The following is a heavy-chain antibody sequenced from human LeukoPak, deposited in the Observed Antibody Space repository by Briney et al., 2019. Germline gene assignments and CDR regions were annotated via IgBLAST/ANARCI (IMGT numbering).Heavy chain of an antibody. CDR1: GVTFSSIG. J-gene: IGHJ3*02. CDR3: AKDLGGYSGSYGNAFDI. Sequence: GGSLRRSCAASGVTFSSIGMSWVGQAPGQGLEWVSDISGSGGSTYYADTVKGRFTISRDNSKNTLYPQMNSLRAEDTAVYYCAKDLGGYSGSYGNAFDIWGQGTMVTVSS. D-gene: IGHD1-26*01. V-gene: IGHV3-23*01. CDR2: ISGSGGST.